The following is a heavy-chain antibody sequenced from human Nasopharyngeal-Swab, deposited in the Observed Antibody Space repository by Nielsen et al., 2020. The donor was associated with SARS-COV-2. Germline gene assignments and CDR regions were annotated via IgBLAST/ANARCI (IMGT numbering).Heavy chain of an antibody. J-gene: IGHJ4*02. CDR2: ISYDGSNK. CDR3: GRTAH. V-gene: IGHV3-30*04. Sequence: GGSLRLSCAASGFTFSSYAMHWVRQAPGKGLEWVAVISYDGSNKYYADSVKGRITNSRDNSKNTLYLQMNSLRAEDTAVYYCGRTAHWGQGTLVTVSS. CDR1: GFTFSSYA.